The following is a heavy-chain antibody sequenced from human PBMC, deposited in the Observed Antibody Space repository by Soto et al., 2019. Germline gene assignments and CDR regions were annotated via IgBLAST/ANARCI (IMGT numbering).Heavy chain of an antibody. J-gene: IGHJ2*01. Sequence: QVQLQESGPGLVKPSGTLSLTCAVSGASISSSHWWSWVRQPPGKGLEWIGEIYHSGSTYYNASLKIRVAISLDKSKSEFSLKLRSVTAADTAVYYCVRKDYSDWFFDLWGRGTLVTVSS. D-gene: IGHD4-4*01. CDR1: GASISSSHW. CDR2: IYHSGST. V-gene: IGHV4-4*02. CDR3: VRKDYSDWFFDL.